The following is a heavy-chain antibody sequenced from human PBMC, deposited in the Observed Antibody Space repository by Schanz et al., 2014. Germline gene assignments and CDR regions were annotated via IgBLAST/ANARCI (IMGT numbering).Heavy chain of an antibody. J-gene: IGHJ4*02. D-gene: IGHD1-1*01. V-gene: IGHV3-23*05. CDR2: VSSRSDEI. CDR1: TFTFDHYA. Sequence: EVQLLESGGGLVQPGGSLRLSCSASTFTFDHYAMTWVRQAPGKGLEWVAAVSSRSDEIKYADSVRGRFTISRDNAKNSLYLQMNSLSAEDTAVYYCARYQGYTASWPIFDLWGQGTLVTVSS. CDR3: ARYQGYTASWPIFDL.